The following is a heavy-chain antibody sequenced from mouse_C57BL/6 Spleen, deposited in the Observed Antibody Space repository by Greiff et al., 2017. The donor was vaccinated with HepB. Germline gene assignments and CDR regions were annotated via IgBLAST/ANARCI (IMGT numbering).Heavy chain of an antibody. D-gene: IGHD2-3*01. J-gene: IGHJ3*01. CDR1: GYAFSSSW. V-gene: IGHV1-82*01. Sequence: QVQLKESGPELVKPGASVKISCKASGYAFSSSWMHWVKQRPGKGLEWIGRIYPGDGDTNYNGKFKGKATLTADKSSSTAYMQLSSLTSEDAAVYFCARGGDGYYVAWFAYWGQGTLVTVSA. CDR3: ARGGDGYYVAWFAY. CDR2: IYPGDGDT.